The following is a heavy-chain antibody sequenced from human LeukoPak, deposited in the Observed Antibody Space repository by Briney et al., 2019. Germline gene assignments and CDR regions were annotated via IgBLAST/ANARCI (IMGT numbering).Heavy chain of an antibody. J-gene: IGHJ4*02. CDR3: ARGTSGYSSSWYSY. CDR1: GYNFTGYY. D-gene: IGHD6-13*01. CDR2: INPNSGGT. Sequence: ASVKVSCKAAGYNFTGYYMHWVRQAPGQGLEWMGWINPNSGGTNYAQKFQGRVTMTRDTSISTAYMELSRLRSDDTAVYYCARGTSGYSSSWYSYWGQGTLVTVSS. V-gene: IGHV1-2*02.